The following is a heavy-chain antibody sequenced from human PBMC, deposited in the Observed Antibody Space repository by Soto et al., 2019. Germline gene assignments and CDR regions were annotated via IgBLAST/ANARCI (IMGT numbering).Heavy chain of an antibody. CDR3: SRGGRERFDY. Sequence: QVQLVQSGAEVKKPGASVKVSCKASGFTFTSFYMHWVRQAPGQALEWMGIINPNGGSTTYAQKFQGRVTMTRDTSTRTVYMELSSLRSEDTAVYYCSRGGRERFDYWGQGALVTVSS. J-gene: IGHJ4*02. D-gene: IGHD3-16*01. CDR1: GFTFTSFY. CDR2: INPNGGST. V-gene: IGHV1-46*03.